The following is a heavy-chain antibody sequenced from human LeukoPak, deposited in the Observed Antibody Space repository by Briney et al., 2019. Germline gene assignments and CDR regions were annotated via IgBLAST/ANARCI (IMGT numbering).Heavy chain of an antibody. CDR1: GGTFSNYV. CDR3: AREGGSYHYYFDY. V-gene: IGHV1-69*13. J-gene: IGHJ4*02. Sequence: GASVKVSCKASGGTFSNYVISWVRQAPGQGLEWMGGIIFIFGITTYAQKFQGRVTITADESTDTVYMELSSLRSEDTAVYYCAREGGSYHYYFDYWGQGTLVTVSS. CDR2: IIFIFGIT. D-gene: IGHD1-26*01.